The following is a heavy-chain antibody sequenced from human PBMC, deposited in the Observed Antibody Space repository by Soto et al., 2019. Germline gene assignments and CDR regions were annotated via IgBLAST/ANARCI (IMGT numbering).Heavy chain of an antibody. J-gene: IGHJ4*02. Sequence: ASVKDSCKASGYIFTAYSMHWVRQAPGQGLEWVGWFNPNSGDTIYAQKFQGRVTLTGDTSISTAYMELYSLTSDDTAVYYCAREASAVISLDYWGQGTLVTVSS. D-gene: IGHD6-19*01. V-gene: IGHV1-2*02. CDR1: GYIFTAYS. CDR3: AREASAVISLDY. CDR2: FNPNSGDT.